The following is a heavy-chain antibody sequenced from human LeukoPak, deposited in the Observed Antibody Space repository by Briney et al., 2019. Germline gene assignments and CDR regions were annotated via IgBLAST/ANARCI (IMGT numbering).Heavy chain of an antibody. CDR3: AREHSSSWYEYGY. V-gene: IGHV3-23*01. CDR1: GFSVSSNF. D-gene: IGHD6-13*01. J-gene: IGHJ4*02. Sequence: GGSLRLSCAASGFSVSSNFMSWVRRAPGKGLEWVSAISGSGGSTYYADSVKGRFTISRDNSKNTLYLQMNSLRAEDTAVYYCAREHSSSWYEYGYWGQGTLVTVSS. CDR2: ISGSGGST.